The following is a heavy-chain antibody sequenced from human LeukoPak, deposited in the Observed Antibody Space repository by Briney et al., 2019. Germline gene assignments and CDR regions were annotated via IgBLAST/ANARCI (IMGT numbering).Heavy chain of an antibody. CDR3: ARRWFGELLGAFDI. Sequence: GESLKISCKGSGYTFTTYWIAWVRQMPGKGLEWMGIIYPGDSDTRYSPSFQGQVTISADKSISTAYLQWSSLKASDTAMYYCARRWFGELLGAFDIWGQGTMVTVSS. D-gene: IGHD3-10*01. CDR2: IYPGDSDT. J-gene: IGHJ3*02. V-gene: IGHV5-51*01. CDR1: GYTFTTYW.